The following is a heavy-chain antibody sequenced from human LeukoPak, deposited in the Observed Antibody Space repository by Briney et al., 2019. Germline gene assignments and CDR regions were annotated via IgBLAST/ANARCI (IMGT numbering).Heavy chain of an antibody. CDR1: GFTFSSYS. CDR3: ARDRTLLDY. V-gene: IGHV3-21*01. CDR2: STNSSSYI. J-gene: IGHJ4*02. Sequence: GGSLRLSCAASGFTFSSYSMNWVRQAPGKGLEWVSSSTNSSSYIYYADSVKGRFTISRDNAKNSLYLQMNSLRVEDTAVYYCARDRTLLDYWGQGTLVPVSS.